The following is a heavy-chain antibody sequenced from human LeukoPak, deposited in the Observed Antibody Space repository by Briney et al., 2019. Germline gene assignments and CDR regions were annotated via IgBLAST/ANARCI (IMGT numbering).Heavy chain of an antibody. J-gene: IGHJ6*03. CDR3: ARGRRVPAAIYYYYYMDV. CDR2: IYYSGSA. CDR1: AGSISSYY. Sequence: SETLSLTCTASAGSISSYYWSWIRQPPGRGLEWIGYIYYSGSANYNPSLRSRVTISVDTSKNQFSLRLSSVTAADTAVYYCARGRRVPAAIYYYYYMDVWGKGTTVTISS. D-gene: IGHD2-2*01. V-gene: IGHV4-59*01.